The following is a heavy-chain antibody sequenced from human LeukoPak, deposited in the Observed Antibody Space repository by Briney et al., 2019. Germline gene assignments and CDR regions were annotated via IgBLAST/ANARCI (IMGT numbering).Heavy chain of an antibody. CDR1: GVSISSYY. D-gene: IGHD2-15*01. V-gene: IGHV4-59*08. CDR2: IYYSGST. Sequence: PSETLSLTCTGSGVSISSYYWSWLRQPPGKGLEGSGYIYYSGSTNYNPSLKSRVTISVDTSKNQFSLKLSSVTAADTAVYYCARHSRYCSGGSCRPPRKYYFDYWGQGTLVTVSS. J-gene: IGHJ4*02. CDR3: ARHSRYCSGGSCRPPRKYYFDY.